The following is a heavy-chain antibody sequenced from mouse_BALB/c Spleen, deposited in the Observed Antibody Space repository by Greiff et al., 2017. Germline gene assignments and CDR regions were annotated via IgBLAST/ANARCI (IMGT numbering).Heavy chain of an antibody. CDR1: GFSLTSYG. D-gene: IGHD2-1*01. CDR3: ARNNYGNYAMDY. V-gene: IGHV2-2*02. CDR2: IWSGGST. J-gene: IGHJ4*01. Sequence: VQVVESGPGLVQPSQSLSITCTVSGFSLTSYGVHWVRQSPGKGLEWLGVIWSGGSTDYNAAFISRLSISKDNSKSQVFFKMNSLQANDTAIYYCARNNYGNYAMDYWGQGTSVTVSS.